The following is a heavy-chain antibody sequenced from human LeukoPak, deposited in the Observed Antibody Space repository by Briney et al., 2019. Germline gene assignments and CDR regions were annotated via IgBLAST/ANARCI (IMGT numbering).Heavy chain of an antibody. Sequence: GGSLRLSCAASGFTFSSYSMNWVRQAPGKGLEWVAVISYDGSNKYYADSVKGRFTISRDNSKNTLYLQMNSLRAEDTAVYYCAKDERGYYDSSGFFGAIDYWGQGSLVSVSS. CDR3: AKDERGYYDSSGFFGAIDY. D-gene: IGHD3-22*01. J-gene: IGHJ4*02. V-gene: IGHV3-30*18. CDR1: GFTFSSYS. CDR2: ISYDGSNK.